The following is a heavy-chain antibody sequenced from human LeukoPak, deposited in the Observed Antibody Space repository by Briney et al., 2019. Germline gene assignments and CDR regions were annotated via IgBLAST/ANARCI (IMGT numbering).Heavy chain of an antibody. CDR3: AKEGRLTVAEVVVENYWGF. Sequence: GGSLSDSLAASGFSLSTSWMHWVRQTPGKGLEWVSRTNNDGSRTTYADSVKGRFTISRDNSKTTVSLQMNSLTTDDTAVYYCAKEGRLTVAEVVVENYWGFWGPVIPVIVSA. CDR2: TNNDGSRT. CDR1: GFSLSTSW. V-gene: IGHV3-74*01. J-gene: IGHJ4*02. D-gene: IGHD2-15*01.